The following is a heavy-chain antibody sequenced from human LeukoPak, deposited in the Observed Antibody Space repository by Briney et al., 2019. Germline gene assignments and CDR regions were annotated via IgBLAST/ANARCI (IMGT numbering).Heavy chain of an antibody. Sequence: PGGSLRLSCAASGFTFSNAWMSWVRQAPGKGLEWVSTISAGSSSTYYADSVKGRFTISRDNSKNPLYLQMNSLRAEDTAVYYCTKRGPSTTGTREFDYWGQGTLVTVSS. D-gene: IGHD1-1*01. CDR2: ISAGSSST. CDR1: GFTFSNAW. J-gene: IGHJ4*02. CDR3: TKRGPSTTGTREFDY. V-gene: IGHV3-23*01.